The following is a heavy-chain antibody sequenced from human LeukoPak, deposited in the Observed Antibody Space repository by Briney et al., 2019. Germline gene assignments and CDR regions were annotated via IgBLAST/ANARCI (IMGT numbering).Heavy chain of an antibody. D-gene: IGHD2-15*01. CDR3: ARHSGGSYVFAFDI. CDR2: TDYSGTT. J-gene: IGHJ3*02. CDR1: GGPISTSYF. Sequence: SQTLSLTCTVSGGPISTSYFWGWVRQPPGKGLEWIGTTDYSGTTYYNPSLKSRVTISIDTSKNQFSLKLSSVTAPDTAVYYCARHSGGSYVFAFDIWGQGTMFTVSS. V-gene: IGHV4-39*01.